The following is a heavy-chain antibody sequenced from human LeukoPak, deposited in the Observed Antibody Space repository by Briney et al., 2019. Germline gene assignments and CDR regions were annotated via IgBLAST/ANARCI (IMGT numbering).Heavy chain of an antibody. CDR2: INPDGSST. D-gene: IGHD3-22*01. CDR3: VRGRYYYDPLDY. J-gene: IGHJ4*02. CDR1: GFTFTTYW. Sequence: PGGSLRLSCAASGFTFTTYWMHWVRQAPGKGLVWVSRINPDGSSTTYADSVKGRFTISRDNAKNTLFLQMSSLRAEDTAVYYCVRGRYYYDPLDYWGQGTLVTVSS. V-gene: IGHV3-74*01.